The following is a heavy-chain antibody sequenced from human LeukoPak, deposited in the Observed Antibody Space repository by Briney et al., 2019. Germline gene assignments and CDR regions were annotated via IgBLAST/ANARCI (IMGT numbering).Heavy chain of an antibody. CDR3: ARGLPYYYDSSGYQDTLHP. CDR2: MNPNSGNT. V-gene: IGHV1-8*02. D-gene: IGHD3-22*01. J-gene: IGHJ5*02. Sequence: ASVKVSCKASGYTFTSYDIKWVRQATGQGREWMGWMNPNSGNTGYAQKFQGRVTMTCNTSISTAYMELSSLRSEDTAVYYCARGLPYYYDSSGYQDTLHPWGQGTLVTVSS. CDR1: GYTFTSYD.